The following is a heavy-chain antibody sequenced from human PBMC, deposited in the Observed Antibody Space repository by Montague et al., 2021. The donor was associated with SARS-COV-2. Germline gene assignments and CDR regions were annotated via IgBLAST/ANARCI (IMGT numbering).Heavy chain of an antibody. CDR2: INYSGST. D-gene: IGHD6-13*01. CDR1: GDSMNNYY. Sequence: SETLSLTCTVSGDSMNNYYWSWIRQPPGKGLEWIGYINYSGSTHYNPSLQSRVTLSKDTSKNQSSLRLTSVTAADTAMYFCARAPIYRSSWYAYFDYWGQGTLVTVSS. CDR3: ARAPIYRSSWYAYFDY. V-gene: IGHV4-59*01. J-gene: IGHJ4*02.